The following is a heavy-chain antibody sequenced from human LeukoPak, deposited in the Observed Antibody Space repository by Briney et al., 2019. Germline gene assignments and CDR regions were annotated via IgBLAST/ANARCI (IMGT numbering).Heavy chain of an antibody. V-gene: IGHV3-20*04. D-gene: IGHD3-22*01. Sequence: PGGSLRLSCAAFGFTFDDYGMSGVRQAPGKGLEWVSGINWNGGSTGYADSVKGRFTISRDNAKNSLYLQMNSLRAEDTALYYCARWYYDSSGFLFDYWGQGTLVTVSS. CDR2: INWNGGST. J-gene: IGHJ4*02. CDR3: ARWYYDSSGFLFDY. CDR1: GFTFDDYG.